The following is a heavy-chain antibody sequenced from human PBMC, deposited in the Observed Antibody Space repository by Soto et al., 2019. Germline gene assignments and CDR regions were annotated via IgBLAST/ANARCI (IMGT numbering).Heavy chain of an antibody. J-gene: IGHJ4*02. CDR1: GFTYSNYA. CDR2: ISGGGGST. V-gene: IGHV3-23*01. Sequence: GGSLRLSCAASGFTYSNYAMSWVRQAPGKGLESVSVISGGGGSTNYADSVEGRFTISRDNSKNTLYLQMNSLRDEDTAVYYCAKAHRALSSSGRYYFDYWGQGTLVTVSS. CDR3: AKAHRALSSSGRYYFDY. D-gene: IGHD3-10*01.